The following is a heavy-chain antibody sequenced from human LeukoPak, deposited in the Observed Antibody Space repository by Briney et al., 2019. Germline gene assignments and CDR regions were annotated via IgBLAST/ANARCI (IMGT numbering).Heavy chain of an antibody. D-gene: IGHD6-13*01. CDR2: ISAYNGNT. Sequence: ASVKVSCKASGYTFTSYGISWVRQAPGQGLEWMGWISAYNGNTNYAQKLQGRVTMTTDTSTSTAYMELRSLRSDDTAVYYCARDNRRGRAAAGSGYWGQGTLVTVSS. CDR1: GYTFTSYG. CDR3: ARDNRRGRAAAGSGY. V-gene: IGHV1-18*01. J-gene: IGHJ4*02.